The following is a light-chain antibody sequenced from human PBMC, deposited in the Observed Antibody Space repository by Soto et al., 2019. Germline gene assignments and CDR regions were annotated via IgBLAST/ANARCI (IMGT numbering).Light chain of an antibody. V-gene: IGLV1-40*01. CDR1: SSNIGAGYD. Sequence: QSVLTQPPSVSGAPGQRVTISCTGRSSNIGAGYDVHWYQQLPGTAPKLLICGNINRPSGVPDRFSGSKSGTSASLAITGLQAEDEADYYCQSYDSSLSGWVFGGGTKLTVL. CDR3: QSYDSSLSGWV. J-gene: IGLJ3*02. CDR2: GNI.